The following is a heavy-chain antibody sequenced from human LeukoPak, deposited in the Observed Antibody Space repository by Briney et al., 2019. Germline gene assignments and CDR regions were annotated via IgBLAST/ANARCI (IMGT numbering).Heavy chain of an antibody. CDR1: GFTFNTYA. Sequence: GGSLRLSCAASGFTFNTYAMSWVRQAPGKGLEWVSAISGSGGSTYYADSVKGRFTISRDNSKNTLYLQMTSLRAEDTAGYYCATQQGVNPAYWGQGTLFTVSS. D-gene: IGHD6-13*01. CDR2: ISGSGGST. CDR3: ATQQGVNPAY. V-gene: IGHV3-23*01. J-gene: IGHJ4*02.